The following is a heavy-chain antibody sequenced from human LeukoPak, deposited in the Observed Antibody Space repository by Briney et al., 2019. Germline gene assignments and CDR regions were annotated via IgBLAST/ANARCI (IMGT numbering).Heavy chain of an antibody. J-gene: IGHJ4*02. CDR1: GFTFDAYA. Sequence: GGSLRLSCAASGFTFDAYAMHWVRQAPGKGLEWVCVISGDDGSTYYADSVKGRFTISRDTSKDFLYLQMNSLTTDDTALYYCAKVRYRGSYFDYWGQGTLVTVSS. CDR2: ISGDDGST. CDR3: AKVRYRGSYFDY. D-gene: IGHD1-26*01. V-gene: IGHV3-43*02.